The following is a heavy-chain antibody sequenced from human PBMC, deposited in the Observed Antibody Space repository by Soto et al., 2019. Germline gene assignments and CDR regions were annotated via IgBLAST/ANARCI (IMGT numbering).Heavy chain of an antibody. CDR1: DGSISNRSYY. CDR2: IYYSGST. CDR3: ARHHNDIPFV. V-gene: IGHV4-61*01. D-gene: IGHD3-9*01. Sequence: PSETLSLTYTVSDGSISNRSYYWSRIRQPPGKGLEWIGYIYYSGSTNYNPSLKSRVTISVDTSKNQFSLKLSSVTAADTAVYYCARHHNDIPFVWGQGTLVTVSS. J-gene: IGHJ4*02.